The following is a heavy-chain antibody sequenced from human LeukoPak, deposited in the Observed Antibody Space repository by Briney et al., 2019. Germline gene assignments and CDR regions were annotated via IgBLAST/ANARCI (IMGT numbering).Heavy chain of an antibody. CDR2: INNDGSST. D-gene: IGHD1-26*01. CDR3: AKDSQWGKVGTKGGYFDY. V-gene: IGHV3-74*01. J-gene: IGHJ4*02. Sequence: GGSLRLSCAASGFTFSSHWMHWVRQAPGKGLVWVSRINNDGSSTTYADSVKGRFTISRDNSKNTLYLQMNSLRAEDTAVYYCAKDSQWGKVGTKGGYFDYWGQGTLVTVSS. CDR1: GFTFSSHW.